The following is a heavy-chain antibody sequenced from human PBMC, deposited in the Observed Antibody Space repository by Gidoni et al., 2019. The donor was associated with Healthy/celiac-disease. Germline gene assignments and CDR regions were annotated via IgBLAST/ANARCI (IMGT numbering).Heavy chain of an antibody. V-gene: IGHV1-3*01. CDR3: AREPCSSTSCSNYYYGMDV. J-gene: IGHJ6*02. Sequence: QVQLVQSGAEVKKPGASVKVSCKASGSTFTSYAMHWVRQAPGQRLKWMGWINAGNGNTKYSQKFQGRVTITRDTSASTAYMELSSLRSEDTAVYYCAREPCSSTSCSNYYYGMDVWGQGTTVTVSS. CDR1: GSTFTSYA. CDR2: INAGNGNT. D-gene: IGHD2-2*01.